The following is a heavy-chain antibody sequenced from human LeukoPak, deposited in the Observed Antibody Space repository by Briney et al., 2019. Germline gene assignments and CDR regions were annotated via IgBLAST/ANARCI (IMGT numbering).Heavy chain of an antibody. Sequence: ASVKVSCKASGYTFSGYYMHWVRQAPGQGPEWMGWISPYNGNTKYAQKLQGRVTMTTDTSTSTAHMELRSLRSDDTAVYYCARVECSSTSCYNVWFDPWGQGTLVSVSS. J-gene: IGHJ5*02. V-gene: IGHV1-18*04. CDR3: ARVECSSTSCYNVWFDP. D-gene: IGHD2-2*02. CDR1: GYTFSGYY. CDR2: ISPYNGNT.